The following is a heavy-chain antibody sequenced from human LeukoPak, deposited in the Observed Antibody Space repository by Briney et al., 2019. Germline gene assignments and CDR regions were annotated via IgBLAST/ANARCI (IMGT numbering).Heavy chain of an antibody. CDR2: INHSGST. D-gene: IGHD3/OR15-3a*01. CDR1: GGSLSGYY. CDR3: ARASGFRTKTIDY. V-gene: IGHV4-34*01. Sequence: PSETLSLTCAVYGGSLSGYYWSWIRQPPGKGLEWIGEINHSGSTNYNPSLKSRVTISVDTSKKQFSMKLSSVTAADTAVYYCARASGFRTKTIDYWGQGTLVTVSS. J-gene: IGHJ4*02.